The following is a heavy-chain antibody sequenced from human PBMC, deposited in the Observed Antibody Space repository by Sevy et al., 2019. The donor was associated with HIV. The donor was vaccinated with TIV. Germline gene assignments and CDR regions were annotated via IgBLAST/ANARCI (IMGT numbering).Heavy chain of an antibody. J-gene: IGHJ4*02. CDR1: GFTFSTYA. V-gene: IGHV3-23*01. CDR2: ISGSGGST. CDR3: AKDRVSGTYYTGDFDC. Sequence: GGSLRLSCAASGFTFSTYAMTWVRQAPGKGLEWVSVISGSGGSTYYADSVQGRFTIPRDNSKNTLYLQMNSLRPEDTAVYYCAKDRVSGTYYTGDFDCWGQGTLVTVSS. D-gene: IGHD3-10*01.